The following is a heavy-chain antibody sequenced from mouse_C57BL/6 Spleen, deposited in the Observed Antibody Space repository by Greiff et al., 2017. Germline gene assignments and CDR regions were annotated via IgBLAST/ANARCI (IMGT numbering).Heavy chain of an antibody. CDR1: GYTFTDYE. V-gene: IGHV1-15*01. J-gene: IGHJ1*03. D-gene: IGHD1-1*01. CDR3: TVIRRWYFDV. Sequence: QVQLQQSGAELARPGASVTLSCKASGYTFTDYEMHWVKQTPVHGLEWIGAIDPETGGTAYNQKFKGKAILTADKSSSTAYMELRMLTAEDSAVYYCTVIRRWYFDVWGTGTTVTVSS. CDR2: IDPETGGT.